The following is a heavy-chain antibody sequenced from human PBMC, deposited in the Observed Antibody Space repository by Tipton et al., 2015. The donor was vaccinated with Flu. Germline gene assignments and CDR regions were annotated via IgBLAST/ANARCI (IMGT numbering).Heavy chain of an antibody. Sequence: TLSLTCVVSGGSISSGDYSWSWIRQPPGKGLEWIGYIYDSGSAHYNPPLKSRVTISVDTSKNQFSLELTSVTAADTAVYYCARVDNFYPDVWGQGTTVTVSS. CDR2: IYDSGSA. J-gene: IGHJ6*02. CDR1: GGSISSGDYS. CDR3: ARVDNFYPDV. D-gene: IGHD3-3*01. V-gene: IGHV4-30-2*01.